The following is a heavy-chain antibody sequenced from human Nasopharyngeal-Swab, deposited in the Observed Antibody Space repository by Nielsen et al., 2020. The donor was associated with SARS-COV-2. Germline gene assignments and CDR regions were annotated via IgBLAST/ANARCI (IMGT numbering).Heavy chain of an antibody. CDR1: GFTFSRYA. CDR2: ISYDGSNK. CDR3: ARDPMTGIVVVVAAGYFDY. Sequence: GESLKISCSSSGFTFSRYAMHWVRQAPGKGLEWVAVISYDGSNKYYADSVKGRFTISRDNSKNTLYLQMNSLRAEDTAVYYCARDPMTGIVVVVAAGYFDYWGQGTLVTVSS. D-gene: IGHD2-15*01. J-gene: IGHJ4*02. V-gene: IGHV3-30-3*01.